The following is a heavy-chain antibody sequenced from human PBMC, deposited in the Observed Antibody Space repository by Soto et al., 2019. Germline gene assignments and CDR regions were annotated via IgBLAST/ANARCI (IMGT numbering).Heavy chain of an antibody. V-gene: IGHV1-69*01. Sequence: QVQLVQSGAEVRKPGSSVKVSCKASGGTFSRHAISWVRQAPGQGLEWMGGIIPIFGTANHAQKFQGRVTIIADESTSTVYMELSSLRSEDTAMYYCAKDSRWGAWGDKSGSYYDYWGQGTLVTVSS. J-gene: IGHJ4*02. CDR1: GGTFSRHA. CDR3: AKDSRWGAWGDKSGSYYDY. CDR2: IIPIFGTA. D-gene: IGHD1-26*01.